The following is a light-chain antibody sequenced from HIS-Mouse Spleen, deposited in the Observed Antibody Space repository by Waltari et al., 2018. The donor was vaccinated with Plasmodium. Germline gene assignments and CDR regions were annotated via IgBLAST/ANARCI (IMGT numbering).Light chain of an antibody. J-gene: IGKJ1*01. V-gene: IGKV1-5*03. CDR2: KAS. CDR1: QSISSW. Sequence: DIQMTQSPSTLSASVGDRVTITCRASQSISSWLAWYQQKPGKAPKLLIYKASSLASGVPSRFSVSASLTEFTLPLSSLQPDDSATYHCQQYNSDWTFGQGTKVEL. CDR3: QQYNSDWT.